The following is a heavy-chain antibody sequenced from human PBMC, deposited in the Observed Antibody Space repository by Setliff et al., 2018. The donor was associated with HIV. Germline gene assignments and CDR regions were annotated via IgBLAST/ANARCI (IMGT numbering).Heavy chain of an antibody. J-gene: IGHJ5*02. CDR1: GYTFTSYD. CDR2: ISAYNGNT. CDR3: ARARLQGIVTAVGPRDNCLDP. V-gene: IGHV1-18*01. Sequence: ASVKVSCKASGYTFTSYDISWVRQAPGQGLEWMGWISAYNGNTNYAQKLQGRVTMTTDTSTSTAYMELRSLSSDDTAVYYCARARLQGIVTAVGPRDNCLDPWGQGTRVTVSS. D-gene: IGHD1-26*01.